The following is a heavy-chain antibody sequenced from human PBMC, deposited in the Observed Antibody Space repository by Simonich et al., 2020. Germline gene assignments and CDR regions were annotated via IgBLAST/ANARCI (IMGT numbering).Heavy chain of an antibody. CDR3: AREDLTGDAFDI. V-gene: IGHV3-30*07. J-gene: IGHJ3*02. CDR1: GFTFSSYA. D-gene: IGHD7-27*01. CDR2: ISNDGSNK. Sequence: QVQLVESGGGVVQPGRSLRLSCAASGFTFSSYAMHWVRQAPGKWLEGVAVISNDGSNKYYADSVKGRFTISRDNSKNTLYLQMNSRRAEDTAVYYCAREDLTGDAFDIWGQGTMVTVSS.